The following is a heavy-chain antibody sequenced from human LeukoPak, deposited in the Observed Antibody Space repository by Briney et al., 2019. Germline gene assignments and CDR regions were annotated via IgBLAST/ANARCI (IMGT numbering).Heavy chain of an antibody. D-gene: IGHD1-26*01. CDR1: GFTFSGFW. J-gene: IGHJ4*02. V-gene: IGHV3-7*03. CDR2: INSDGSEG. Sequence: TGGSLRLSCAVSGFTFSGFWMSWSRQAPGKGLEWVASINSDGSEGYYADVVKGRFTISRDNAKNSLYLQVNSLRAEDTAVYYCASSGSYRFDYWGQGTLVTVSS. CDR3: ASSGSYRFDY.